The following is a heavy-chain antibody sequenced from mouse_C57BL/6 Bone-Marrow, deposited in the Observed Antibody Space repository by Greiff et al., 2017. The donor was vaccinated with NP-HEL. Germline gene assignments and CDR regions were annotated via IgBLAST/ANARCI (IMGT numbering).Heavy chain of an antibody. CDR1: GYTFTSYW. CDR2: IDPSDSYT. J-gene: IGHJ3*01. V-gene: IGHV1-50*01. CDR3: AREGQPALFAY. D-gene: IGHD3-3*01. Sequence: QVQLQQPGAELVKPGASVKLSCKASGYTFTSYWMQWVEQRPGQGLEWIGEIDPSDSYTNYNQKFKGKATLTVDTSSSTAYMQLSSLTSEDSAVYYCAREGQPALFAYWGQGTLVTVSA.